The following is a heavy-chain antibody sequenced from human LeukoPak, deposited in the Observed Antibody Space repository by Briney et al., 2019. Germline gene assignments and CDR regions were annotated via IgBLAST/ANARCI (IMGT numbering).Heavy chain of an antibody. D-gene: IGHD6-6*01. CDR2: INHSGST. J-gene: IGHJ4*02. CDR1: GGSFSGYY. CDR3: ARGIAAYDY. V-gene: IGHV4-34*01. Sequence: PSETLSLTCAVYGGSFSGYYWSWIRQPPGKGLEWIGEINHSGSTNYNPSLKSRVTISVDTSKNQFSLKLSSVTAADTAVYYCARGIAAYDYWGQGTLVIVSS.